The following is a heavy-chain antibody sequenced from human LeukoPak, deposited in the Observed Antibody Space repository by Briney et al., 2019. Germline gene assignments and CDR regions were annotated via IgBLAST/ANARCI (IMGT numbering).Heavy chain of an antibody. CDR3: ARDNYVVPAAIAYGMDV. V-gene: IGHV3-30*03. D-gene: IGHD2-2*01. CDR2: ILDDGSKK. J-gene: IGHJ6*02. Sequence: RGSLRLSCAASGFTFSSYGMHWGRQAPGKGGGWEAVILDDGSKKYYADSVKGRLTISRDKSKKTLYMQMDRQRAEETAVYYCARDNYVVPAAIAYGMDVWGQGTTVTVSS. CDR1: GFTFSSYG.